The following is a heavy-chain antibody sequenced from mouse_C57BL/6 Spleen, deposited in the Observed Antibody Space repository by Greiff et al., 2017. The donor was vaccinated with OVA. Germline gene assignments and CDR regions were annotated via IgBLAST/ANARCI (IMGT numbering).Heavy chain of an antibody. CDR2: ISSGGSYT. D-gene: IGHD1-1*01. CDR3: ARHDYGSRGGVFDV. V-gene: IGHV5-6*01. CDR1: GFTFSSYG. J-gene: IGHJ1*03. Sequence: EVKLVESGGDLVKPGGSLKLSCAASGFTFSSYGMSWVRQTPDKRLEWVATISSGGSYTYYPDSVKGRFTISRDNAKNTLYLQMSSLKSEDTAMYYCARHDYGSRGGVFDVWGTGTTVTVSS.